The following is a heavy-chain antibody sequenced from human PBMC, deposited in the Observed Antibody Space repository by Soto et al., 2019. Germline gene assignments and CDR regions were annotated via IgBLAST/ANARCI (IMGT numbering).Heavy chain of an antibody. J-gene: IGHJ4*02. D-gene: IGHD1-26*01. CDR1: GFTFRNYW. V-gene: IGHV3-74*01. CDR3: QREGGILAHPPNY. Sequence: EVQLVQSGGGLVQPGGSLRLSCAASGFTFRNYWMHWIRQAPGKGLLWVSRISHDERTTTYADAVKGRFTISRDNAKNTFFRQRKSLRAKKTPAYYCQREGGILAHPPNYWGKGTWVTVS. CDR2: ISHDERTT.